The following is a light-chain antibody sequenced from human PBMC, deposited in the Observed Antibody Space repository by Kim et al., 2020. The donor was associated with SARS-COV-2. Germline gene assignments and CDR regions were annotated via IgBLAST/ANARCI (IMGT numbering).Light chain of an antibody. Sequence: VTISGTGSSSNIGAGYDVHWYQQLPGTAPNLLIYGNSNRPSGVPDRFSGSKSGTSASLAITGLQAEDEADYYCQSYDSSLSGHVVFGGGTQLTVL. J-gene: IGLJ2*01. CDR3: QSYDSSLSGHVV. CDR2: GNS. V-gene: IGLV1-40*01. CDR1: SSNIGAGYD.